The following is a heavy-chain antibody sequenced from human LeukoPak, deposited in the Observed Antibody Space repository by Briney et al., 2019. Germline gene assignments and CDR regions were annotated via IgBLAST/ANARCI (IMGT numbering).Heavy chain of an antibody. CDR1: GGYISSQY. V-gene: IGHV4-59*11. J-gene: IGHJ4*02. CDR3: ARDRNYLFDY. D-gene: IGHD5-24*01. Sequence: SETLSLTCTVSGGYISSQYWSWIRQPPGKGLEWIGYIYYNGNTDYNPSLKSRVTISVDTPKNQFSLKLTSVTAGDTAVYYCARDRNYLFDYWGQGTLVTVSS. CDR2: IYYNGNT.